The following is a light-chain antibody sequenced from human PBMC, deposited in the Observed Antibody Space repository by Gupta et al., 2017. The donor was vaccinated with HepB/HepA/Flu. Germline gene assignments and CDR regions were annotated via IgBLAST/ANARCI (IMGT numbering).Light chain of an antibody. CDR1: QSISSY. CDR3: QQSYSNRMRS. J-gene: IGKJ2*04. Sequence: DIQMTQSPSSLSASVGDRVTITCRASQSISSYLNWYQQKPGKAPKLLIYAASSWQSGVPSRFSGSGYGTDFTLTISSRQPEDFATYYCQQSYSNRMRSFGQGTKMEIK. V-gene: IGKV1-39*01. CDR2: AAS.